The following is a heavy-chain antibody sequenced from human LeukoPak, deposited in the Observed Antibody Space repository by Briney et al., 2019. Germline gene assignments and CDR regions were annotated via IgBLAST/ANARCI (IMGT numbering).Heavy chain of an antibody. V-gene: IGHV4-39*01. D-gene: IGHD3-10*01. CDR1: GGSISSSSYY. CDR3: ARHNYGSGSYRRQGYYYGMDV. J-gene: IGHJ6*02. Sequence: SETLSLTCTVSGGSISSSSYYWGWIRQPPGKGLEWIGSIYYSGSTYYNPSLKSRVTISVDTSKNQFSLKLSSVTAADTAVYYCARHNYGSGSYRRQGYYYGMDVWGQGTTVTVSS. CDR2: IYYSGST.